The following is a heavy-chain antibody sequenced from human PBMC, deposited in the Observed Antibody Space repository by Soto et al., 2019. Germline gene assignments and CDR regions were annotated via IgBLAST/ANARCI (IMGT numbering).Heavy chain of an antibody. V-gene: IGHV3-23*01. J-gene: IGHJ4*02. CDR1: GFTFRSYA. CDR2: ISRGGDVT. CDR3: TKNMIALATASIY. D-gene: IGHD3-16*01. Sequence: GGPLRLSCVGSGFTFRSYAMSWVRQAPGKGLEWVSAISRGGDVTYYADSVKGRFTISRDNSKNKLLLQMDSLRTDDTAVYYCTKNMIALATASIYWGQGALVTVSS.